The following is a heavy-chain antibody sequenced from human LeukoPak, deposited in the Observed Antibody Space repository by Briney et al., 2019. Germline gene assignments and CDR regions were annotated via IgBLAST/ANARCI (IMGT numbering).Heavy chain of an antibody. CDR3: VRREIYCSGGSCYWWGAFDI. D-gene: IGHD2-15*01. Sequence: GGSLRLSCAASGFTFSDYAVTWVRQGPWKGLEWVSGISGGGGTTFYTDSVRGRCTISRDNAKNSLFLQMNSLRVEDTAVYYCVRREIYCSGGSCYWWGAFDIWGQGTMVTVSS. V-gene: IGHV3-23*01. J-gene: IGHJ3*02. CDR2: ISGGGGTT. CDR1: GFTFSDYA.